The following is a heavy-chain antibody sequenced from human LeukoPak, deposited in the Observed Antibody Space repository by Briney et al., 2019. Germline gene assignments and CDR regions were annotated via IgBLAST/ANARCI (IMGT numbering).Heavy chain of an antibody. D-gene: IGHD6-19*01. V-gene: IGHV3-33*06. CDR3: AKASIAVAGPFDY. Sequence: PGRSLRLSCAASGFTFSSYGMHWVRQAPGKGLEWVAVIWYDGSNKYYADSVKGRFTISRDNSKNTLYLQMNSLRAEDTAVYYCAKASIAVAGPFDYWGQGTLVTVPS. CDR2: IWYDGSNK. CDR1: GFTFSSYG. J-gene: IGHJ4*02.